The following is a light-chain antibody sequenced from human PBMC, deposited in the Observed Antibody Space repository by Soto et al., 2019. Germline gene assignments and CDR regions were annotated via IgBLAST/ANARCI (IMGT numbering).Light chain of an antibody. CDR3: GTWDSSLSALYV. V-gene: IGLV1-51*01. J-gene: IGLJ1*01. CDR1: SSNTGNNY. Sequence: QSVLTQPPSVSAAPGQKVTISCSGSSSNTGNNYVSWYQQLPGTAPKLLIYDNNKRPSGIPDRFSGSKSGTSATLGITGLQTGDEADYYCGTWDSSLSALYVFGTGTKVTVL. CDR2: DNN.